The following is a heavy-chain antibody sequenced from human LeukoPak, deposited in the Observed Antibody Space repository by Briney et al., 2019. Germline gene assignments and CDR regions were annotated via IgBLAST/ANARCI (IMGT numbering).Heavy chain of an antibody. Sequence: PGRSLRLSCVASGFTFSSYGMHWVRQAPDKGLEWMAVISSNGNNTYYADSVKGRFTISRDNSKNTLYLQMNSLRPEDTALYYCAKHMRGGTAEQYFQHWGQGTLVTVSS. CDR2: ISSNGNNT. CDR1: GFTFSSYG. V-gene: IGHV3-30*18. CDR3: AKHMRGGTAEQYFQH. J-gene: IGHJ1*01. D-gene: IGHD4-11*01.